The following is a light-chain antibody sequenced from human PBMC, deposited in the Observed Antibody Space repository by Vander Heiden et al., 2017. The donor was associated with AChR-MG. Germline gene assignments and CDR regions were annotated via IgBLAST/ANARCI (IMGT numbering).Light chain of an antibody. J-gene: IGKJ1*01. V-gene: IGKV2-28*01. Sequence: DIVMTQSPLSLPVTPGEPASISCRSSQSLLHNNGYNYLDWYLQKPGQSPQLLIYLGSNRASGVPERFSGSGSGTYFTLKISRVEAEDVGVYYCMQTLQSRAFGQGTKVEI. CDR1: QSLLHNNGYNY. CDR2: LGS. CDR3: MQTLQSRA.